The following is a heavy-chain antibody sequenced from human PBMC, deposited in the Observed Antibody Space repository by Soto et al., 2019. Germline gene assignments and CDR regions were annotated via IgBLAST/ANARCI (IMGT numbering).Heavy chain of an antibody. CDR1: GFSFSSDN. CDR3: VHSHYGSGSFDY. J-gene: IGHJ4*02. V-gene: IGHV3-21*01. D-gene: IGHD3-10*01. CDR2: VGSTASYV. Sequence: GGSLRLSCAASGFSFSSDNMHWVRQAPGKGLEWVSSVGSTASYVAYADSVKGRFTISRDNANSSLYLQMNSLRAEDTAVYYCVHSHYGSGSFDYWGQGTLVTVPS.